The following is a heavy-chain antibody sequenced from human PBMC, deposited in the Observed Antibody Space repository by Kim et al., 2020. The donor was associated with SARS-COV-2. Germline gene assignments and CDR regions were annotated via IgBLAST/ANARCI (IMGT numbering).Heavy chain of an antibody. D-gene: IGHD3-10*01. Sequence: SETLSLTCAVYGGSFSGYYWSWIRQPPGKGLEWIGEINHSGSTNYNPSLKSRVTISVDTSKNQFSLKLSSVTAADTAVYYCAREGRPYYYGSGSYFRRNWFDPWGQGTLVTVSS. J-gene: IGHJ5*02. CDR2: INHSGST. CDR1: GGSFSGYY. V-gene: IGHV4-34*01. CDR3: AREGRPYYYGSGSYFRRNWFDP.